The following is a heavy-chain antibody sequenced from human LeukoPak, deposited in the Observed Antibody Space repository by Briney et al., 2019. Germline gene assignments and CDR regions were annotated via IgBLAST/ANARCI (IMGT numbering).Heavy chain of an antibody. Sequence: GGSLRLSCAASGITFSSYAMRWVRKATGKGLEWVSAISGSGGSTYYADSVKGRFTISRDNSKNTLYLQMNSLRAEDTAVYYCAKDARTDYCIGGSCHRSGWFDPWGQGTLVTVSS. D-gene: IGHD2-15*01. CDR3: AKDARTDYCIGGSCHRSGWFDP. CDR2: ISGSGGST. CDR1: GITFSSYA. J-gene: IGHJ5*02. V-gene: IGHV3-23*01.